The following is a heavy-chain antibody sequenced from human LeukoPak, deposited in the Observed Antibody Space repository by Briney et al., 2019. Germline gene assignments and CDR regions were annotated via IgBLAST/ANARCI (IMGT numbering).Heavy chain of an antibody. CDR3: ARGGVGGGYYLYYFDY. Sequence: AASVKVSCKASGYPFTSYGISWVRQAPGQGLEWMGWISTYNGNTNYAQKVQGRVTLTRDTSTSTAYMELRSLRPDDTAVYYCARGGVGGGYYLYYFDYWGQGTLVTVSS. J-gene: IGHJ4*02. V-gene: IGHV1-18*01. D-gene: IGHD3-22*01. CDR2: ISTYNGNT. CDR1: GYPFTSYG.